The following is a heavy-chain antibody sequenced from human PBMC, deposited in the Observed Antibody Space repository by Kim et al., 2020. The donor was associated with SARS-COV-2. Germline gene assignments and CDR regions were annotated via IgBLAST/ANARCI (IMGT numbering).Heavy chain of an antibody. D-gene: IGHD3-22*01. CDR1: GYNFNTHW. J-gene: IGHJ4*02. V-gene: IGHV5-51*01. Sequence: GESLKISCKGSGYNFNTHWIGWVRQMPGKGLEWMGIIYPGDSDTTYGPSFQGQVTISADKSITTSYVQWSSLKASDTAMYYCARCKIGEHSGHSDFDFWGQGTLVTVSS. CDR3: ARCKIGEHSGHSDFDF. CDR2: IYPGDSDT.